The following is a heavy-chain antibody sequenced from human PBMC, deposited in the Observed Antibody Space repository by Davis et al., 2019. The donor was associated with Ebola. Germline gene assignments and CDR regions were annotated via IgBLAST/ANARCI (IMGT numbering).Heavy chain of an antibody. Sequence: ASVKVSCKASGYTFTGYYMHWVRQAPGQGLEWLGWINPNSGGTDYAQKFQGRVTMTRDTSINTAYMELSRLRSDDTAVYYCAREQQLVRIDYWGQGTLVTVSS. CDR3: AREQQLVRIDY. D-gene: IGHD6-6*01. CDR2: INPNSGGT. V-gene: IGHV1-2*02. J-gene: IGHJ4*02. CDR1: GYTFTGYY.